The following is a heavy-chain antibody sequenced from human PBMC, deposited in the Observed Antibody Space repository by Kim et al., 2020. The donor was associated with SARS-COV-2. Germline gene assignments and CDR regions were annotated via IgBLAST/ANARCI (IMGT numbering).Heavy chain of an antibody. J-gene: IGHJ4*02. CDR2: ISAYNGNT. V-gene: IGHV1-18*01. CDR1: GYTFTSYG. Sequence: ASVKVSCKASGYTFTSYGISWVRQAPGQGLEWMGWISAYNGNTNYAQKLQGRVTMTTDTSTSTAYMELRSLRSDDTAVYYCARGFTYYDFWSGYPHFDYWGQGTLVTVSS. D-gene: IGHD3-3*01. CDR3: ARGFTYYDFWSGYPHFDY.